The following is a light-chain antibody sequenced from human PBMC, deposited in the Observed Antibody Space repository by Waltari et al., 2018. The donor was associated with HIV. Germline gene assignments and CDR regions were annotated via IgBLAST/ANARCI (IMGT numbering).Light chain of an antibody. CDR1: SSDIGSYSF. J-gene: IGLJ2*01. CDR2: EVT. Sequence: LTQPPSASGSPGQSVTISCSGTSSDIGSYSFVSWYQHHPGKAPKLLIYEVTKRPPGVPDRFSGSKSGNTASLIVSGLQAEDEADYYCSSYSDTNNLIFGGGTELTVL. V-gene: IGLV2-8*01. CDR3: SSYSDTNNLI.